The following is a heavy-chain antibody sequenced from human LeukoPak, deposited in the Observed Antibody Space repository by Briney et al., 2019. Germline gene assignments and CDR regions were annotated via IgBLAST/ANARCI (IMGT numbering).Heavy chain of an antibody. Sequence: GGSLRLSRAASGFRFNTFWMSWVRQAPGKGLEWVANIKQDGNEKYYADSVKGRFTISRDNGKNSLDLQMNSLRADDTAFYYCARDTLGEGEDANYAVYYFDYWGQGTVVTVSS. D-gene: IGHD4/OR15-4a*01. CDR2: IKQDGNEK. CDR3: ARDTLGEGEDANYAVYYFDY. J-gene: IGHJ4*02. V-gene: IGHV3-7*01. CDR1: GFRFNTFW.